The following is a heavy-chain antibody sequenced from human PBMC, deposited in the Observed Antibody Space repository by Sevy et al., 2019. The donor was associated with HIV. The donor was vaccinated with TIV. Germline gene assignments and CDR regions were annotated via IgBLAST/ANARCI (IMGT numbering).Heavy chain of an antibody. CDR1: GGSISSYY. J-gene: IGHJ4*02. Sequence: SETLSLTYSVSGGSISSYYCSWIRQSPGKGLEWIGYVYYSGNTNYNPSLKSRVTISIDTSKNQFSLKLRSVTAADTAVYYCARDPIAVAPYFDNWGQGTLVTVSS. CDR2: VYYSGNT. V-gene: IGHV4-59*01. D-gene: IGHD6-19*01. CDR3: ARDPIAVAPYFDN.